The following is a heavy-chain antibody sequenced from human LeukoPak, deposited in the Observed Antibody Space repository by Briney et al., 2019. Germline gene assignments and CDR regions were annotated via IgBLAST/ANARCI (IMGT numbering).Heavy chain of an antibody. Sequence: SETLSLTCTVSGYSISSGYYWSWIRQPPGKGLEWIGYIYYSGTSNYSPSLYSRFTMSVDTSKNQFSLKLSSVTAADTAVYYCARGANFGDSGLDAFDIWGQGTMVTVSS. D-gene: IGHD4-17*01. CDR2: IYYSGTS. J-gene: IGHJ3*02. CDR1: GYSISSGYY. V-gene: IGHV4-61*01. CDR3: ARGANFGDSGLDAFDI.